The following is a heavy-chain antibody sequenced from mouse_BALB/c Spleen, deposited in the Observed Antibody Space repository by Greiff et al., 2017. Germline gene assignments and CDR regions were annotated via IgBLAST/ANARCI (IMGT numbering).Heavy chain of an antibody. CDR3: TRLFISTVEGIAY. J-gene: IGHJ3*01. CDR2: INPSNGGT. D-gene: IGHD1-1*01. V-gene: IGHV1S81*02. Sequence: QVQLQQSGAELVKPGASVKLSCKASGYTFTSYYMHWVKQRPGQGLEWIGGINPSNGGTNFNEKFKSKATLTVDKSSSTAYMQLSSLTSEDSAVYYCTRLFISTVEGIAYWGQGTLVTVSA. CDR1: GYTFTSYY.